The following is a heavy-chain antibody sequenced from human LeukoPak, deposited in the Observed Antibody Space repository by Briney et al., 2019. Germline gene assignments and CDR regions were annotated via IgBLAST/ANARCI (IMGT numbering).Heavy chain of an antibody. CDR2: IYYSGST. J-gene: IGHJ4*02. CDR3: ARAPWLYGDYDY. Sequence: SETLSLTCTVSGYAITSGGFSWNWIRQPPGKGLEWIGYIYYSGSTNYNPSLKSRVTISLDTSKNQFSLKLSSMTAADTAVYYCARAPWLYGDYDYWGQGTLVTVSS. D-gene: IGHD4-17*01. CDR1: GYAITSGGFS. V-gene: IGHV4-61*08.